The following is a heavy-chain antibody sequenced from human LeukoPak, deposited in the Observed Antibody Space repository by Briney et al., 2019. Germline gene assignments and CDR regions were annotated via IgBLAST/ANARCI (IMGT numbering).Heavy chain of an antibody. D-gene: IGHD3-10*01. V-gene: IGHV3-64*01. CDR2: ISSNGGST. J-gene: IGHJ6*03. Sequence: GGSLRLFCAASGATFSSYAMPWVRQAPGMGLEYVSAISSNGGSTYYANSVKGRFTISRDNSKNTLYLQMGSLRAEDMAVYYCARTLWFGEFAYMDVWGKGTTVTISS. CDR1: GATFSSYA. CDR3: ARTLWFGEFAYMDV.